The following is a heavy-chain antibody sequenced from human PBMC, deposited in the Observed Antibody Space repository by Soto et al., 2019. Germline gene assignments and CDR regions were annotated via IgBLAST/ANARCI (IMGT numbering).Heavy chain of an antibody. CDR2: IFWDDDK. CDR1: GFSLSTRGVG. J-gene: IGHJ4*02. CDR3: ALIIYGHNVHDIDD. V-gene: IGHV2-5*02. Sequence: SGPTLVNPTQTLTLTCSFSGFSLSTRGVGVGWIRQPPGKALEWLALIFWDDDKWYSPSLRSRLTITEDTSKNQVVLTMTNMDPVDTATYYCALIIYGHNVHDIDDCGRRALVTVSA. D-gene: IGHD3-10*01.